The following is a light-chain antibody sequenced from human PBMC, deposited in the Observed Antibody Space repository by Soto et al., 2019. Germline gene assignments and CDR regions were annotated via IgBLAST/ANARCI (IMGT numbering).Light chain of an antibody. CDR3: QQYNSYPWT. V-gene: IGKV1-5*01. CDR2: DAS. Sequence: DIQMTQSPSTLSASVGDRVTITCRASQSISSWLAWYQQKPGKAPKLLIYDASSLESGVPSRLSGSGSGTEFPLTISSLQPDDLATYYCQQYNSYPWTFGQGTKVEIK. J-gene: IGKJ1*01. CDR1: QSISSW.